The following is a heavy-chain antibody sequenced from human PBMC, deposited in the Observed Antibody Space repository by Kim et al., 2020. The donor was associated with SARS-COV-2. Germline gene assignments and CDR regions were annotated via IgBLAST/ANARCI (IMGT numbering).Heavy chain of an antibody. D-gene: IGHD1-1*01. V-gene: IGHV3-23*01. Sequence: SPYYADSGEGRFTIARDNSKNTLYLPMNSLRAEDTAVYYCAKGWNGYFDYWGQGTLVTVSS. CDR2: SP. CDR3: AKGWNGYFDY. J-gene: IGHJ4*02.